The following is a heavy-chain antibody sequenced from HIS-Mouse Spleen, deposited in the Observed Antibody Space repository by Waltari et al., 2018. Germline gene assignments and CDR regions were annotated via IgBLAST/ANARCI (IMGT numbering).Heavy chain of an antibody. CDR1: GFPFSSYA. CDR2: ISGSGGST. Sequence: EVQLLESGGGLVQPGGSLRLSCAASGFPFSSYAMGGVRQAPGKGLEWVSAISGSGGSTYYADSVKGRFTISRDNSKNTLYLQMNSLRAEDTAVYYCAKWGKGAFDIWGQGTMVTVSS. CDR3: AKWGKGAFDI. V-gene: IGHV3-23*01. J-gene: IGHJ3*02. D-gene: IGHD3-16*01.